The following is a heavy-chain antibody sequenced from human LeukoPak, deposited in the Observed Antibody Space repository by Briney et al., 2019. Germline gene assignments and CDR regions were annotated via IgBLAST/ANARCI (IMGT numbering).Heavy chain of an antibody. CDR3: AGHLPHYYFYYMDV. J-gene: IGHJ6*03. CDR1: GGSISSSSYY. Sequence: PSETLSLTCTVSGGSISSSSYYWGWIRQPPGKGLEWIGNIYYSGSTYYNTSLKSRVTISVHMSKNQFSLRLSSVTAADTAVYYCAGHLPHYYFYYMDVWGKGTTVTVSS. V-gene: IGHV4-39*01. CDR2: IYYSGST.